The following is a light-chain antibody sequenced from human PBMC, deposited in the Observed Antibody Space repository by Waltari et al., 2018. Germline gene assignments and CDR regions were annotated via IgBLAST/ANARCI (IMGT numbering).Light chain of an antibody. J-gene: IGLJ2*01. CDR1: ALPKNL. CDR2: EDS. V-gene: IGLV3-10*01. CDR3: YSTDSSGNHVV. Sequence: SYELTQPPSVSVSPGQTARITGSGAALPKNLSYWYQQKSGQAPVLVIYEDSKRPSGIPERFSGSSSGTMATLTISGAQVEDEADYYCYSTDSSGNHVVFGGGTKLTVL.